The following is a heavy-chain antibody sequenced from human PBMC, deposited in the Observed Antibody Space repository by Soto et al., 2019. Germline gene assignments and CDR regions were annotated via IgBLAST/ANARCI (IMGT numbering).Heavy chain of an antibody. V-gene: IGHV5-51*01. D-gene: IGHD3-22*01. Sequence: GESLKISCKGSGYSFTSYWIAWVRQMPGKGLEWMGIIYPADSNTRYSPSFQGQVTFSADRSINTAYLQWSSLKASDTAMYYCARHQRDDSSGRWFDPWGQGTLVTVSS. CDR1: GYSFTSYW. CDR3: ARHQRDDSSGRWFDP. CDR2: IYPADSNT. J-gene: IGHJ5*02.